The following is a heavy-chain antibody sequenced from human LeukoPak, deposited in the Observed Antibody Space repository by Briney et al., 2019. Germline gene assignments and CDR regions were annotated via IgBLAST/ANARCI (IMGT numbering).Heavy chain of an antibody. J-gene: IGHJ4*02. CDR1: GYTFTGYY. V-gene: IGHV1-2*02. CDR3: ARFSRIAVDPYFDY. Sequence: GASVKVSCKASGYTFTGYYMHWVRQAPGQGLEWMGWINPNSGGTNYAQKLQGRVTMTTDTSTSTAYMELRSLRSDDTAVYYCARFSRIAVDPYFDYWGQGTLVTVSS. CDR2: INPNSGGT. D-gene: IGHD6-19*01.